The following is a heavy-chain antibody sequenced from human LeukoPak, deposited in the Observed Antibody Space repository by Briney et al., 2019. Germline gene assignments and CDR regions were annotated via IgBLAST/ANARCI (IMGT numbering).Heavy chain of an antibody. CDR2: MNPNSGNT. Sequence: GASVKVSCKASGYTFTSYDINWVRQATGQGLGWMGWMNPNSGNTGYAQKFQGSVTMTRNTSISTAYMELSSLRSEDTAVYYCARNRIGSRNWFDPWGQGTLVTVSS. CDR1: GYTFTSYD. CDR3: ARNRIGSRNWFDP. V-gene: IGHV1-8*01. D-gene: IGHD6-13*01. J-gene: IGHJ5*02.